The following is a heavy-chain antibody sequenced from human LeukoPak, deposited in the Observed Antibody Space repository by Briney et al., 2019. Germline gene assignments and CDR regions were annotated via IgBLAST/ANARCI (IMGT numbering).Heavy chain of an antibody. V-gene: IGHV1-2*04. CDR3: ATGDYFDF. Sequence: ASVKVSCKASGYTFSGYYVHWVRQAPGQGLEWMGRLNPNGGVTNYAQNFQGWVTLTRDTSISTAYMELSRLRSDDTAVYYCATGDYFDFWGQGTLVTVSS. CDR1: GYTFSGYY. J-gene: IGHJ4*02. CDR2: LNPNGGVT.